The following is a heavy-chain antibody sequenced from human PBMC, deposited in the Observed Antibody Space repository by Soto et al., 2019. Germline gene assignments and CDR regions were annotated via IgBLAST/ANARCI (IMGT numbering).Heavy chain of an antibody. CDR2: LYDVDGS. CDR3: ASWHEREHAYDV. V-gene: IGHV3-53*01. Sequence: TGGSLRLSCAAFGLTVSGKKYVAWVRQAPGKGLEWVSALYDVDGSFYADSVKGRFTTSSDSSKTTVYLPMNGLRPDDTAVYYCASWHEREHAYDVWGQGTTVTVSS. J-gene: IGHJ3*01. CDR1: GLTVSGKKY. D-gene: IGHD1-1*01.